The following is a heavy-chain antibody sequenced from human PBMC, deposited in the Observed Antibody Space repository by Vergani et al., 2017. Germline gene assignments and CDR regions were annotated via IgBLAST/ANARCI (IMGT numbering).Heavy chain of an antibody. J-gene: IGHJ4*02. CDR2: INPSGGST. V-gene: IGHV1-46*03. Sequence: QVQLVQSGAEVKKPGASVKVSCKASGYTFTSYYMNWVRQAPGQGLEWMGIINPSGGSTSYAQKFKGRVTMTRDMSTSTVYMELSSLRSEDTAVYYCATVGSSSGLLGYWGQGTLVTVSS. D-gene: IGHD6-6*01. CDR1: GYTFTSYY. CDR3: ATVGSSSGLLGY.